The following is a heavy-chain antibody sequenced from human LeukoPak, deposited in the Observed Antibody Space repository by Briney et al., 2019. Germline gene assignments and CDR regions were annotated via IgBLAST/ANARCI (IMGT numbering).Heavy chain of an antibody. D-gene: IGHD6-13*01. V-gene: IGHV5-51*01. Sequence: LGGSLKISCKGSGYSFTSYWIGWVGQMPGKGLEWMGIIYPGDSDTRYSPSFQGQVTISADKSISTAYLQWSSLKASDTAMYYCARTIIPGYSSSWYTGWFDPWGQGTLVTVSS. CDR2: IYPGDSDT. CDR3: ARTIIPGYSSSWYTGWFDP. CDR1: GYSFTSYW. J-gene: IGHJ5*02.